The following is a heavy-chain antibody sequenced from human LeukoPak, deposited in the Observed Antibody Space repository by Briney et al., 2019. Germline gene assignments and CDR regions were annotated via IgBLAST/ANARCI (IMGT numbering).Heavy chain of an antibody. CDR1: GYTFNNYD. V-gene: IGHV1-8*01. J-gene: IGHJ5*02. Sequence: GASVKVSCKASGYTFNNYDINWVRQATGQGPEWMGWINPNSANTYYSQKFQGRVTMTRDTSTSTAYLELSSLRSEDAAVYYCARGSPNYYDSRFDPWGQGTLVTVSS. CDR3: ARGSPNYYDSRFDP. CDR2: INPNSANT. D-gene: IGHD3-22*01.